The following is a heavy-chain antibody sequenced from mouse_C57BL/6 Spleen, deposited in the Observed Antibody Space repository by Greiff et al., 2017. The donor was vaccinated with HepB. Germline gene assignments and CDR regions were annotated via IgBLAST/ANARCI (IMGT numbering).Heavy chain of an antibody. J-gene: IGHJ4*01. CDR2: IYPGDGDT. D-gene: IGHD4-1*01. Sequence: VQLVESGPELVKPGASVKISCKASGYAFSSSWMNWVKQRPGKGLEWIGRIYPGDGDTNYNGKFKGKATLTADKSSSTAYMQLSSLTSEDSAVYFCAKTGGAMDYWGQGTSVTVSS. CDR3: AKTGGAMDY. CDR1: GYAFSSSW. V-gene: IGHV1-82*01.